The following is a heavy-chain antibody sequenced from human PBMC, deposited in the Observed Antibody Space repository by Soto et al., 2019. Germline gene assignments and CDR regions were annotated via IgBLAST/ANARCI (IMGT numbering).Heavy chain of an antibody. CDR1: GGSMRNYF. V-gene: IGHV4-59*01. J-gene: IGHJ4*02. D-gene: IGHD6-13*01. Sequence: SETLSLTCAVSGGSMRNYFWTWIRQPPGKGLEWIGYIHYSGTTSFFPSYNPSLRSRVTISEDTSKNQFSLKLLSVTTADTAAYFCAAGEASSRNLAPYYLDFWGQGTLVTVSS. CDR3: AAGEASSRNLAPYYLDF. CDR2: IHYSGTT.